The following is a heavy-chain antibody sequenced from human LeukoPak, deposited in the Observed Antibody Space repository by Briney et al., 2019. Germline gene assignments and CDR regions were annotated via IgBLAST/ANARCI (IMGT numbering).Heavy chain of an antibody. J-gene: IGHJ4*02. V-gene: IGHV3-21*04. CDR1: GFTFNNYS. CDR3: AKDWTTVVTPKGYYFDS. Sequence: PGGSLRLSCAASGFTFNNYSMNWVRQAPGKGLEWVSSISTSVSYIYYADSVKGRFTVSRDNSKNTLSLQMDSLRVEDTALYYCAKDWTTVVTPKGYYFDSWGQGTLVTVSS. CDR2: ISTSVSYI. D-gene: IGHD4-23*01.